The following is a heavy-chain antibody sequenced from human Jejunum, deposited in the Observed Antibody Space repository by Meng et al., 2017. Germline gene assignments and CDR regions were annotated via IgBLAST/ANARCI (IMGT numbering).Heavy chain of an antibody. CDR2: ISPYNGDT. D-gene: IGHD3-10*01. Sequence: QLQLVQSGAKVKKPGASVKSSCKASGYTFPRFGISWVRQPPGQVLEWMGWISPYNGDTNYAQKLQGRVTMTTDTSTSTAYMELRSLRSDDTAVYYCARDLGNGEDYWGQGTLVTVSS. V-gene: IGHV1-18*01. CDR1: GYTFPRFG. J-gene: IGHJ4*02. CDR3: ARDLGNGEDY.